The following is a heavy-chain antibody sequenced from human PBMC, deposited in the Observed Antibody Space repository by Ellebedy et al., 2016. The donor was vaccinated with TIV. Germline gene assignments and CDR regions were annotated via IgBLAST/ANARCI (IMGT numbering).Heavy chain of an antibody. D-gene: IGHD6-19*01. V-gene: IGHV3-33*08. Sequence: PGGSLRLSCEVSGFTFSTYGMHWVRQAPGQGLDWVAVIWYDGTNTYYAGSVKGRFTIARDNSKNTLYLQMNSLRAEDTAVYYCARDPSDSGWYGVAGIDPWGQGTLVTVSS. CDR3: ARDPSDSGWYGVAGIDP. CDR2: IWYDGTNT. J-gene: IGHJ5*02. CDR1: GFTFSTYG.